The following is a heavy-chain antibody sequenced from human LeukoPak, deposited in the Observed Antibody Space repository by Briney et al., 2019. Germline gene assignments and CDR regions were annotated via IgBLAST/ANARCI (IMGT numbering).Heavy chain of an antibody. CDR2: INTSGGST. CDR1: GYTFTSYY. CDR3: ARGIEWLRYLEY. Sequence: VDSVKVSCKASGYTFTSYYMHWVRQAPGQGLEWMGIINTSGGSTSYAQKFQGRVTMTRDTSTNTVYMELSSLRSEDTAVYYCARGIEWLRYLEYWGQGTLVTVSS. V-gene: IGHV1-46*01. J-gene: IGHJ4*02. D-gene: IGHD5-12*01.